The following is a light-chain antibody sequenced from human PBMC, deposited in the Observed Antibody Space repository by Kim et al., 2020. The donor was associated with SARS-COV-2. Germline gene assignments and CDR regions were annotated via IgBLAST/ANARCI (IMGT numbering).Light chain of an antibody. CDR1: QSLSRRY. Sequence: ETVLTQSPGTLSLSPGERATLSCRASQSLSRRYLAWYQQRPGQAPRLLIHGASSRATGIPDRFSGSGSGTDFTLTISRLEPEDFAVYYCLQYDNSPRTFGKGTKVDIK. CDR2: GAS. J-gene: IGKJ1*01. CDR3: LQYDNSPRT. V-gene: IGKV3-20*01.